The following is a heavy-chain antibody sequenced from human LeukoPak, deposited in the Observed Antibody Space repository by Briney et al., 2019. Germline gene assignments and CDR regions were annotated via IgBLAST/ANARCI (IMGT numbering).Heavy chain of an antibody. CDR2: ITGTGHIT. Sequence: GGSLRLSCAVSGFTFSSYGMSWVRQAPGKGLEWVSAITGTGHITYYADSVKGRFTISRDNSKNTLYLQMNSLRAEDTALYYCARDRLGAMLFFDSWGQGTLVTVSS. J-gene: IGHJ4*02. D-gene: IGHD3-16*01. CDR3: ARDRLGAMLFFDS. CDR1: GFTFSSYG. V-gene: IGHV3-23*01.